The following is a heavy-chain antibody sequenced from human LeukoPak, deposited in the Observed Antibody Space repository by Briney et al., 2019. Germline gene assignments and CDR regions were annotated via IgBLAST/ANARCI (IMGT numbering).Heavy chain of an antibody. CDR2: IYYSGST. Sequence: SETLSLTCTVSGGSISSYYWSWIRQPPGKGLEWVGYIYYSGSTNYNPSLKSRVTISVDTSKNQFSLKLSSVTAADTAVYYCAREERLLWFGELNGVWFDPWGQGTLVTVSS. J-gene: IGHJ5*02. CDR1: GGSISSYY. CDR3: AREERLLWFGELNGVWFDP. V-gene: IGHV4-59*01. D-gene: IGHD3-10*01.